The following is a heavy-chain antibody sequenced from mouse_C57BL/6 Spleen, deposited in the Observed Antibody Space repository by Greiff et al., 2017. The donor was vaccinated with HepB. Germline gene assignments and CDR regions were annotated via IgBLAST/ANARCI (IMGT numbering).Heavy chain of an antibody. D-gene: IGHD2-3*01. J-gene: IGHJ3*01. CDR1: GFNIKDYY. V-gene: IGHV14-2*01. Sequence: VQLQQSGAELVKPGASVKLSCTASGFNIKDYYMHWVKQRTEQGLEWIGRIDPEDGENKYAPKFQGKATITADTSTNTAYLQLSNLTSEDTAVYYCDRDDGLFAYWGQGTLVTVSA. CDR3: DRDDGLFAY. CDR2: IDPEDGEN.